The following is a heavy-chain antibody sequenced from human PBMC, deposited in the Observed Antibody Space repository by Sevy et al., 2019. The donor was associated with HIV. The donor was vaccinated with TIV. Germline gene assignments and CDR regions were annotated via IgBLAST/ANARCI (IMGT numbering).Heavy chain of an antibody. CDR2: ISYDGSEK. J-gene: IGHJ6*02. D-gene: IGHD1-26*01. CDR3: AKMQGGSYNYYSMDV. Sequence: GGSLRLSCAASGFIFNTYGIHWVRQAPGKGLEWVAVISYDGSEKYYADSVRGRFTISRDNSKNTLYLQMNSLRVEDTAIYYCAKMQGGSYNYYSMDVWGQGTTVTVSS. V-gene: IGHV3-30*18. CDR1: GFIFNTYG.